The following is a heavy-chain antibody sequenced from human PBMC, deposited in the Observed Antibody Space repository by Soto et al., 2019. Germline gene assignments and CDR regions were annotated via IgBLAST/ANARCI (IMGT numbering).Heavy chain of an antibody. V-gene: IGHV5-51*01. CDR3: ARSRYSSGWYPHYYYGMDV. CDR1: GYSFTSYW. Sequence: PGESLKISCKGSGYSFTSYWIGWVRQMPGKGLEWMGIIYPGDSDTRYSPSFQGQVTISADKSISTAYLQWSSLKASDTAMYYCARSRYSSGWYPHYYYGMDVWGQGTTVTVSS. CDR2: IYPGDSDT. J-gene: IGHJ6*02. D-gene: IGHD6-19*01.